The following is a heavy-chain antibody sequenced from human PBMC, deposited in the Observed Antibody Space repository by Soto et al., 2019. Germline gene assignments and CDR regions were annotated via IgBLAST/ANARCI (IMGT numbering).Heavy chain of an antibody. CDR3: ARVNWGYVDYYYYYGMDV. V-gene: IGHV1-69*13. J-gene: IGHJ6*02. D-gene: IGHD7-27*01. CDR1: GGTFSSYA. CDR2: IIPIFGTA. Sequence: GASVKVSCKASGGTFSSYAISWVRQAPGQGLEWMGGIIPIFGTANYAQKFQGRVTITADESTSTAYMELSSLRSEDTAVYYSARVNWGYVDYYYYYGMDVWGQGTTVTVSS.